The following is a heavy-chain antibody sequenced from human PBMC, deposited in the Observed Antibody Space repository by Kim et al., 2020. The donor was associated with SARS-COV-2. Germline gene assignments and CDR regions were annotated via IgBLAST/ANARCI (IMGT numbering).Heavy chain of an antibody. CDR3: ARESYPSNLEWLFSHYYYGMDV. V-gene: IGHV3-21*01. CDR1: GFTFSSYS. J-gene: IGHJ6*02. Sequence: GGSLRLSCAASGFTFSSYSMNWVRQAPGKGLEWVSSISSSSSYIYYADSVKGRFTISRDNAKNSLYLQMNSLRAEDTAVYYCARESYPSNLEWLFSHYYYGMDVWGQGTTVTVSS. CDR2: ISSSSSYI. D-gene: IGHD3-3*01.